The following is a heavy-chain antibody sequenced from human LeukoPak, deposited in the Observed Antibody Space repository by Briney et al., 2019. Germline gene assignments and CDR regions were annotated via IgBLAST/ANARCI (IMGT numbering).Heavy chain of an antibody. Sequence: SETLSLTCAVYGGSFSGYYWSWIRQPPGKGLEWIREINHSGSTNYNPSLKSRVTISVDTSKNQFSLKLSSVTAADTAVYYCARVGRWAIWGFDYWGQGTLVTVSS. CDR3: ARVGRWAIWGFDY. J-gene: IGHJ4*02. D-gene: IGHD3-16*01. V-gene: IGHV4-34*01. CDR1: GGSFSGYY. CDR2: INHSGST.